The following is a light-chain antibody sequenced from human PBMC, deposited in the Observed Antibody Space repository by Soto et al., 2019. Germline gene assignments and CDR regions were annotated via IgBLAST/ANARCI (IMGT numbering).Light chain of an antibody. Sequence: QSALTQPASVSGSPGQSITMSCTGSRSDVGGYNLVSWYQQHPGKAPKIMIYEVSKRPSGVSNRFSGSKSGNTASLTISGLQAEDEADYYCSSYAGSSTFVVFGGGTKLTVL. CDR1: RSDVGGYNL. CDR3: SSYAGSSTFVV. CDR2: EVS. J-gene: IGLJ2*01. V-gene: IGLV2-23*02.